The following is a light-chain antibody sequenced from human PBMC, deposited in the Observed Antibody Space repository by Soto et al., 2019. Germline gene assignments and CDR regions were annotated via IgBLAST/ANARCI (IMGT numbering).Light chain of an antibody. V-gene: IGLV2-14*01. Sequence: SVLARRASVSAYPGQSITISCTGTSSDVGGYNYVSWYQQHPGKAPKLMIYDVSNRPSGVSNRFSGSKSGNTASLTISGLQAEDEADYYCNSYTSSSTGVFGTGTKVTVL. CDR2: DVS. J-gene: IGLJ1*01. CDR3: NSYTSSSTGV. CDR1: SSDVGGYNY.